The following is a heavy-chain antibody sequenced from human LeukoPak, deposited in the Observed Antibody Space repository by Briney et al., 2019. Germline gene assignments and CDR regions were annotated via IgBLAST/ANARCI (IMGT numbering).Heavy chain of an antibody. J-gene: IGHJ4*02. V-gene: IGHV4-4*07. D-gene: IGHD3-9*01. CDR2: IYTSGST. CDR3: ARETSYYDILTGYYHGPYDY. CDR1: GYSISSGYY. Sequence: SETLSLTCTVSGYSISSGYYWGWIRQPAGKGLEWIGRIYTSGSTNYNPSLKSRVTMSVDTSKNQFSLKLSSVTAADTAVYYCARETSYYDILTGYYHGPYDYWGQGTLVTVSS.